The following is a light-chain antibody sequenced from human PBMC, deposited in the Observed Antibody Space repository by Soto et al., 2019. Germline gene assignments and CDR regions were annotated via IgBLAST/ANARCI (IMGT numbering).Light chain of an antibody. V-gene: IGKV3D-15*01. CDR3: QQYNNWPPYT. CDR2: GAS. J-gene: IGKJ2*01. CDR1: QSVGSN. Sequence: EIVMTQSPATLSVSPGERVTLSCRASQSVGSNLAWYQQTPGQAPRLLIYGASTRATGIPGRFSGSGFGREFTLTISSLQSEDFAVYYCQQYNNWPPYTFGQGTKLEIK.